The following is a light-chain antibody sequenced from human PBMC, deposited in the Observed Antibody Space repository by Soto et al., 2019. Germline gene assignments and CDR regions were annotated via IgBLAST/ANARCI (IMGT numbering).Light chain of an antibody. J-gene: IGKJ5*01. V-gene: IGKV3-20*01. CDR2: GAS. CDR1: QSVSRSY. CDR3: QQYDNSPFT. Sequence: EIVLTQSPGTLSLSPGERATLSCGASQSVSRSYLAWYQQKPGQAPRLLIYGASSRATGIPDRFSGSGSGTDFSLTISRVEPEDFAMYYCQQYDNSPFTFGQGTRLDIK.